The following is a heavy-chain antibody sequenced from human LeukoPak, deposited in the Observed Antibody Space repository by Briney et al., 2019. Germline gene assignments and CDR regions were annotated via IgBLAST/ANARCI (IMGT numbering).Heavy chain of an antibody. V-gene: IGHV4-4*07. Sequence: SETLSLTCTVSGGSTSSDYWSWIRQPAGKGLEWIGRIYTSGNSNYNPSLKSRVTMSVDTSKNQFSLKLSSATAADTAVYYCVYDSSGYLTWGQGTLVTVSS. CDR1: GGSTSSDY. J-gene: IGHJ5*02. CDR3: VYDSSGYLT. D-gene: IGHD3-22*01. CDR2: IYTSGNS.